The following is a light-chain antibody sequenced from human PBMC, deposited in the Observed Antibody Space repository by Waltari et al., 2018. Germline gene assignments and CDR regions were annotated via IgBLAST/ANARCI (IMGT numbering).Light chain of an antibody. CDR3: LLSYSGARV. Sequence: QAVVTQEPSLTVSPGGPVTLTCGPSTRPVTSGPYPYWFQQTPAQAPRTLIYDTSNKHSWTPARFSGSLLGGKAALTLSGAQPEDEAEYYCLLSYSGARVFGGGTKLTVL. V-gene: IGLV7-46*01. CDR2: DTS. J-gene: IGLJ2*01. CDR1: TRPVTSGPY.